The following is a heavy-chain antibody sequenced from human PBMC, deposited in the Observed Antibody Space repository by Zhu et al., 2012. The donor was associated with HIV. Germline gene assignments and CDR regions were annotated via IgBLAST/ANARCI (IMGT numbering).Heavy chain of an antibody. Sequence: QVQLQQWGASLLKPSETLSLTCAVYDESFNGHYWTWIRQPPGKGLEWIGEINHRGTTNYSPSLKSRVTISVDTSKKQFSLKLNSVTAADTAVYYCARGRSPDFSRPSRYFDRVMNQSPPTSRRYGLDVRGQGTTVTVSS. CDR2: INHRGTT. V-gene: IGHV4-34*01. J-gene: IGHJ6*02. CDR3: ARGRSPDFSRPSRYFDRVMNQSPPTSRRYGLDV. D-gene: IGHD3-9*01. CDR1: DESFNGHY.